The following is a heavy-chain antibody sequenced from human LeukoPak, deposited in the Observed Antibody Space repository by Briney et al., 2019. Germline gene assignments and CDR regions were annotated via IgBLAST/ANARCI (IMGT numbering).Heavy chain of an antibody. V-gene: IGHV4-39*01. CDR1: GGPISSSSYY. D-gene: IGHD7-27*01. CDR3: ARYLTGDGYDY. J-gene: IGHJ4*02. CDR2: IYYRGST. Sequence: SGTLSLTCTVSGGPISSSSYYWGWIRQPPGKGLEWIGSIYYRGSTYYNPSLKSRVTISVDTSKTQFSLKLSSVTAADTAVYYCARYLTGDGYDYWGQGTLVTVSS.